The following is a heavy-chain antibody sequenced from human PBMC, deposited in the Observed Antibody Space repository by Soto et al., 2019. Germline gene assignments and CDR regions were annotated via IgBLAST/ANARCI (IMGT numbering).Heavy chain of an antibody. J-gene: IGHJ4*02. CDR3: AKEQLAMTVVVADYFDS. CDR1: GFTFSTYG. Sequence: GGSLILSCAASGFTFSTYGIHGGRQAPGKGLEWVALISYDGGSKYYGDSVKGRFIISRDNSHNTVSLQMNSLRADDTAVYFCAKEQLAMTVVVADYFDSWGQGTLVTVSS. D-gene: IGHD3-22*01. V-gene: IGHV3-30*18. CDR2: ISYDGGSK.